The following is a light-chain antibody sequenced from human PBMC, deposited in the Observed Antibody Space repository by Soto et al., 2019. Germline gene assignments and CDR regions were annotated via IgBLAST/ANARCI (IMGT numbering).Light chain of an antibody. CDR2: GAS. CDR1: QSVSSN. Sequence: EIVMTQSPATLSVHPGERATLSCRASQSVSSNLAWYQQKPGQAPRLLIYGASTRATGIPARFSGSGSGTEFTLTISSLQSEDFAVYYCKQYKEWPPFTFGQGTRLAIK. CDR3: KQYKEWPPFT. V-gene: IGKV3-15*01. J-gene: IGKJ5*01.